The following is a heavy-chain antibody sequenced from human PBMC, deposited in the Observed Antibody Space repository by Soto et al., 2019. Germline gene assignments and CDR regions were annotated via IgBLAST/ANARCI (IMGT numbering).Heavy chain of an antibody. J-gene: IGHJ3*02. CDR1: GGSVISHY. V-gene: IGHV4-59*02. CDR2: IYYSGST. CDR3: ARVAGWQPLAGFDI. Sequence: QVQLQESGPGVVKASETLSLTCTVSGGSVISHYWSWIRQTPGKGLEWIGYIYYSGSTGYNPPLKSRPTMSPDTSVNQFSRMMTSVTAADTAMYYCARVAGWQPLAGFDIWGQGAMVTVSS. D-gene: IGHD2-15*01.